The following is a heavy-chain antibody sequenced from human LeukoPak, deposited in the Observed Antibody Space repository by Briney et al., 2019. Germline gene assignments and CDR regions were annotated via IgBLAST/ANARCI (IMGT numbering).Heavy chain of an antibody. V-gene: IGHV3-23*01. J-gene: IGHJ6*03. CDR3: AKGLRTGVGPYMGYHYYMDV. Sequence: GGSLRLSCAASGFTFSSYAMSWVRQAPGKGLEWVSAISGSGGSTYYADSVKDRFTISRDNSKNTLYLQMNSLRDEDTGVYYCAKGLRTGVGPYMGYHYYMDVWGKGATVTVSS. D-gene: IGHD3-16*01. CDR2: ISGSGGST. CDR1: GFTFSSYA.